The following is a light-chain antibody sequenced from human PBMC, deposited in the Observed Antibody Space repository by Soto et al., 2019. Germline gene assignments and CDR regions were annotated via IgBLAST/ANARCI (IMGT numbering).Light chain of an antibody. CDR2: DVS. CDR1: SSGVGGYNY. V-gene: IGLV2-11*01. CDR3: CSYAGSYTYV. J-gene: IGLJ1*01. Sequence: QSALTQPRSVSGSPGQSVTLSFTGTSSGVGGYNYVSWYQQHPGKAPKLMIYDVSKRPSGVPDRFSGSKSGNTASLTISGLQAEDEADYYCCSYAGSYTYVFGTGTKLTVL.